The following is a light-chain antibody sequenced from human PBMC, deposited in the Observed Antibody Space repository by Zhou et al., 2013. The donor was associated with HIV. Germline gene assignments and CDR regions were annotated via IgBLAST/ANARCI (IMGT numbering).Light chain of an antibody. Sequence: DIQLTQSPSSLSASVGDRVTITCRASQTISTYLNWYQHKPGKAPKLLIYGSSSLQSGVPSRFSGSGSGTEFTLSIGSVQPEDFATYYCQQSYSTPPTFGQGTRLEIQ. V-gene: IGKV1-39*01. J-gene: IGKJ5*01. CDR1: QTISTY. CDR3: QQSYSTPPT. CDR2: GSS.